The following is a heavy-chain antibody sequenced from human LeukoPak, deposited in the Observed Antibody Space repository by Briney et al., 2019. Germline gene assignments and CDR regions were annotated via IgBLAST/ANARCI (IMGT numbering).Heavy chain of an antibody. CDR2: IYYSGST. CDR1: RFTFSNAW. Sequence: GSLTLSCAASRFTFSNAWMSWLRQAPGKGLEWIGYIYYSGSTNYNPSLKSRVTISVDTSKNQFSLNLSSVTAADTAVYYCARGGHYYYYMDVWGKGTTVTVSS. CDR3: ARGGHYYYYMDV. D-gene: IGHD3-16*01. J-gene: IGHJ6*03. V-gene: IGHV4-59*01.